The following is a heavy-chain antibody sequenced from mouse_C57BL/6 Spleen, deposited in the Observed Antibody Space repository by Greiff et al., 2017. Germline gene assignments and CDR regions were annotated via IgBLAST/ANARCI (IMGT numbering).Heavy chain of an antibody. V-gene: IGHV14-4*01. D-gene: IGHD1-1*01. CDR1: GFNIKDDY. CDR3: TTGRFYYGSSPAWFAY. Sequence: EVKLQESGAELVRPGASVKLSCTASGFNIKDDYMHWVKQRPEQGLEWIGWIDPENGDTEYASKFQGKATITADTSSNTAYLQLSSLTSEDTAVYYCTTGRFYYGSSPAWFAYWGQGTLVTVSA. CDR2: IDPENGDT. J-gene: IGHJ3*01.